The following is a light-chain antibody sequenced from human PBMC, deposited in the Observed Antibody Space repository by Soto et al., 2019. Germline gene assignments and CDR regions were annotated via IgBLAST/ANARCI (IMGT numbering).Light chain of an antibody. J-gene: IGKJ1*01. CDR2: DAS. V-gene: IGKV3-11*01. Sequence: EIVLTQSPATLSLSPGERVSLSCRASQSVNTYFAWYQQKPGQAPRLLIYDASSSATGIPARFSGSGSGTDFTLTISSLEPEDFAIYYCQQRSSWPLTFGHGTRVEI. CDR1: QSVNTY. CDR3: QQRSSWPLT.